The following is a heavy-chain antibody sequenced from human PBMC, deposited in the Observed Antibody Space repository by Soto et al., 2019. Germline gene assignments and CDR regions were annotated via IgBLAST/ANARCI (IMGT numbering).Heavy chain of an antibody. Sequence: GEFLKISCKSSGDTFINYWIGWVRQVPGESLERMGFIFPSDSVTRYSPSFQGQVTISVDKSVDTTYLQWGSLKASDTAMYYCVRGMDRNSAGFWGLGTMVTVSS. CDR2: IFPSDSVT. V-gene: IGHV5-51*01. D-gene: IGHD2-2*03. CDR1: GDTFINYW. J-gene: IGHJ4*02. CDR3: VRGMDRNSAGF.